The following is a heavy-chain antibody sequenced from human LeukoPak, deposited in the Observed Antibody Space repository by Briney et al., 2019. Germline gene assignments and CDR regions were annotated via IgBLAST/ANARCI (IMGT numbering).Heavy chain of an antibody. J-gene: IGHJ4*02. Sequence: GGSLRLSCAASGFTASSNYMSWVRQAPGKGLEWVSVIYSGGSTYYADSVKGRFTISRDNSKNTLYLQMNSLRAEDTAAYYCARDLGYCTNGVCHTRFDYWGQGTLVAVSS. CDR3: ARDLGYCTNGVCHTRFDY. CDR2: IYSGGST. V-gene: IGHV3-53*01. CDR1: GFTASSNY. D-gene: IGHD2-8*01.